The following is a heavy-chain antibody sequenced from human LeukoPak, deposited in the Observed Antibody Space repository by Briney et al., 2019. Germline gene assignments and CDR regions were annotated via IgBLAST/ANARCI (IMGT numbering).Heavy chain of an antibody. Sequence: ASVKVSCKASGYTFTGYYMHWVRQAPGQGLEWMGWINPNSGGTNYAQKFQGRVTMTRDTSISTAYMELSRLRSDDTAVYYCAREGHIVVVTAILYYYYYMDVWGKGTTVTISS. J-gene: IGHJ6*03. CDR1: GYTFTGYY. D-gene: IGHD2-21*02. V-gene: IGHV1-2*02. CDR3: AREGHIVVVTAILYYYYYMDV. CDR2: INPNSGGT.